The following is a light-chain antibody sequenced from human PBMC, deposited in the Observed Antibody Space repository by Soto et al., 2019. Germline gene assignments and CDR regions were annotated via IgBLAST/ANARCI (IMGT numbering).Light chain of an antibody. CDR3: MQGTHWPPYT. V-gene: IGKV2-30*01. Sequence: DVVMTQSPLSLPVTLGQPASISCRSSQSLVFSDGNTYLSWIQQRPGQSPRRLIYKVSNRDSGVPDRFSGGGSGTDFTLKISRVEAEDVGVYYCMQGTHWPPYTFGQGTKLEI. J-gene: IGKJ2*01. CDR2: KVS. CDR1: QSLVFSDGNTY.